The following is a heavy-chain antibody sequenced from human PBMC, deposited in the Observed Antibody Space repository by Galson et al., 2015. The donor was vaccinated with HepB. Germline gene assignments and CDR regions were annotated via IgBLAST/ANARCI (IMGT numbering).Heavy chain of an antibody. CDR1: GFSLSTSGVG. D-gene: IGHD1-7*01. V-gene: IGHV2-5*01. J-gene: IGHJ4*02. CDR3: AHRFINWNYVYFDY. CDR2: IYWNDDK. Sequence: PALVKPTQTLTLTCTFSGFSLSTSGVGVGWIRQPPGKALEWLALIYWNDDKRYSPSLKSRLTITKDTSKNQVVLTMANMDPVDTATYYCAHRFINWNYVYFDYWGQGTLVTVSS.